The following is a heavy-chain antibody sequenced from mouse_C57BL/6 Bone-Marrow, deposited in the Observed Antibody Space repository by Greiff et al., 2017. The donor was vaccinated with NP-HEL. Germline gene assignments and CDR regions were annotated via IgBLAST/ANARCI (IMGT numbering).Heavy chain of an antibody. CDR3: ARAGTEYFDY. J-gene: IGHJ2*01. CDR2: IDPNSGGT. Sequence: QVQLQQPGAELVKPGASVKLSCKASGYTFTSYWMHWVKQRPGRGLEWIGRIDPNSGGTKHNEKFKSKATLTVDKPSSTADMQLSSLTSEDSAVYYCARAGTEYFDYWGQGTTLTVSS. D-gene: IGHD3-3*01. CDR1: GYTFTSYW. V-gene: IGHV1-72*01.